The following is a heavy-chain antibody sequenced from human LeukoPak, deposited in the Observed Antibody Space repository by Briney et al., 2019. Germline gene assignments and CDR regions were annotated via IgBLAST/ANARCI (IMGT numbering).Heavy chain of an antibody. D-gene: IGHD3-10*02. J-gene: IGHJ6*04. CDR1: GFPFNNYN. Sequence: GGSLRLSCAASGFPFNNYNMNWVRQAPGKGLEWVSSITSSSSFIYYADSVKGRFTISRDNAKNSLYLQMNSLRAEDTAVYYCAELGITMIGGVWGKGTTVTISS. V-gene: IGHV3-21*01. CDR3: AELGITMIGGV. CDR2: ITSSSSFI.